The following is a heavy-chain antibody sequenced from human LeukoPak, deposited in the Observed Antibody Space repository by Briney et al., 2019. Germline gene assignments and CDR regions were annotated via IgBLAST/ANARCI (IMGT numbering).Heavy chain of an antibody. CDR2: IYYSGST. D-gene: IGHD2-8*01. J-gene: IGHJ3*02. CDR3: TRSTNLEAFDI. CDR1: GGSVSSGTYY. V-gene: IGHV4-61*01. Sequence: SETLSLTCTVSGGSVSSGTYYWSWIRQPPGKGLEWTGYIYYSGSTNYNPSLKSRVTVSVDTSKNQCSLKLSSVTTADTAVYYCTRSTNLEAFDIWGQGTMVTVSS.